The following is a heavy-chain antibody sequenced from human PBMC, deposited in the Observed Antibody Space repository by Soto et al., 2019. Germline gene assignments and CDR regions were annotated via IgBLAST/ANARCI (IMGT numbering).Heavy chain of an antibody. Sequence: SGPTLVNPTETLTLTCTISGFSLSNGRMGVSWIRQPPGRALEWLAHFFSDVERSYSTSMKSRLTXXXXXXXXXXXLTMTNMYTQDTGTYFCARMNADSDSHYYAMDVWGPGTPVTVSS. J-gene: IGHJ6*02. V-gene: IGHV2-26*03. CDR2: FFSDVER. CDR3: ARMNADSDSHYYAMDV. D-gene: IGHD4-17*01. CDR1: GFSLSNGRMG.